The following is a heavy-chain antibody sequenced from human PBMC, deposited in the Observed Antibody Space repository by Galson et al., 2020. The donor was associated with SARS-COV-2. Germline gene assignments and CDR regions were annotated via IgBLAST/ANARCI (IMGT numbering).Heavy chain of an antibody. V-gene: IGHV4-4*02. Sequence: SETLSLTCAVSGGSISSTNWWSWVRQPPGKGLEWIGEIYHDGSTNYNPSLMSRVTISEDKSKNQFSLKVSSVTAADTAVYYCARQLNSYYYGMDVWGQGTTVTVSS. CDR2: IYHDGST. J-gene: IGHJ6*02. CDR3: ARQLNSYYYGMDV. CDR1: GGSISSTNW.